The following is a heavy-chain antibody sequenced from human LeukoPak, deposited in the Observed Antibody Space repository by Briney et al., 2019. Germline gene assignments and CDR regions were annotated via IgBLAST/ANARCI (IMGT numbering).Heavy chain of an antibody. CDR3: ARLFPPSLHYFDY. CDR1: GFTVSNNY. Sequence: GGSLRLSCAASGFTVSNNYMSWVRQAPGKGLEWVSVIYGGGATYYADSVKGRFTISRDNSKNTLYLQTNSLRAEDTAVYYCARLFPPSLHYFDYWGQGTLVTVSS. V-gene: IGHV3-53*01. J-gene: IGHJ4*02. CDR2: IYGGGAT. D-gene: IGHD3-10*02.